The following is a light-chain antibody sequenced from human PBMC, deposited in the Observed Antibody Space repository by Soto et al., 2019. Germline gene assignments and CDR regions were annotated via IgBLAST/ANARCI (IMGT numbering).Light chain of an antibody. J-gene: IGKJ5*01. Sequence: DALMSKSPLSLPVSLGQQESISRRYNTSLVHSDGIAYFSWFQQRPGRSPRRLIYKVSNRDSGVPARFSGSGSGTDFALKISRVEAEDVGVYYCMQGTHWPITFGQGTRLEIK. V-gene: IGKV2-30*02. CDR2: KVS. CDR3: MQGTHWPIT. CDR1: TSLVHSDGIAY.